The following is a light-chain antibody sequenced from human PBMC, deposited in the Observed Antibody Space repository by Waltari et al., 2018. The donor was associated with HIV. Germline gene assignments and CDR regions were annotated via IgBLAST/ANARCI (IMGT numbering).Light chain of an antibody. Sequence: QSALTQPRPVSGSPGPSVTIPCTGTSSDVGGYNHVSWYQQPPGKAPNLMIYGVSKRPSGVPDRFSGSKSGNTASLNISGLQAEDEADYYCCSYAGSSTYVFGTGTKVTVL. J-gene: IGLJ1*01. CDR1: SSDVGGYNH. CDR3: CSYAGSSTYV. CDR2: GVS. V-gene: IGLV2-11*01.